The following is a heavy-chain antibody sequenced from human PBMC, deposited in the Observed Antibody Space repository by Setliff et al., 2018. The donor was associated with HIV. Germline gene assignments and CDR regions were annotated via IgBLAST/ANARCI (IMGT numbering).Heavy chain of an antibody. CDR1: GGSFSGYY. CDR3: ARGSKGGFFDY. Sequence: SETLSLTCAVYGGSFSGYYWSWTRQPPGKGLEWIGEINHSGRTNYNPSLKSRVTISVDMSKNQFSLKLSSVTAADTAVYYCARGSKGGFFDYWGQGTLVTVS. CDR2: INHSGRT. V-gene: IGHV4-34*01. J-gene: IGHJ4*02. D-gene: IGHD3-16*01.